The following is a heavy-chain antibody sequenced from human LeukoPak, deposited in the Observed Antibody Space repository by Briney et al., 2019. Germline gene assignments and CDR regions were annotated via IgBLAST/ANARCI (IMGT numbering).Heavy chain of an antibody. V-gene: IGHV1-8*01. J-gene: IGHJ2*01. Sequence: ASVKVSCKASGYPFTSFEINWVRQVTGEGLEWMGWMKPDSGNSAFAQKFRDRVTLSSNSSINTAYMEVSSLGSDDTAVYYCARDSSYGDYYWYFDLWGRGTLVTVSS. D-gene: IGHD4-17*01. CDR2: MKPDSGNS. CDR3: ARDSSYGDYYWYFDL. CDR1: GYPFTSFE.